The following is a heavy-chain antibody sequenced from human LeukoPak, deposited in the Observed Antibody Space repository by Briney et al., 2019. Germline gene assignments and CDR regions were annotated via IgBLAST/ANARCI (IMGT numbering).Heavy chain of an antibody. CDR3: AGLVWLGESPGSWFVS. D-gene: IGHD3-10*01. CDR2: IQYSGST. Sequence: SETLSLTCSVSGGSTTSHFWSWIRQPPGKGLEWIGYIQYSGSTNYNPSLQSRVTISPDTSKSQLFLKLNSVTAADTAVYYCAGLVWLGESPGSWFVSRGQGNLVTVSS. J-gene: IGHJ5*01. V-gene: IGHV4-59*11. CDR1: GGSTTSHF.